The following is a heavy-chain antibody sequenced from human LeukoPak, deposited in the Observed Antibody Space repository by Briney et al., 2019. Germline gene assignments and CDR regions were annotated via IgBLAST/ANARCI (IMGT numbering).Heavy chain of an antibody. CDR3: ARQDYGDYVGDYYYGMDV. Sequence: AGESLQISCKGSGYSFTSYWIGWVRPLPGKGLEWMGIIYPGDSDTRYSPSFQGQVTISADKSISTAYLQWSSLKASDTAMYYCARQDYGDYVGDYYYGMDVWGQGTTVTVSS. J-gene: IGHJ6*02. CDR1: GYSFTSYW. CDR2: IYPGDSDT. V-gene: IGHV5-51*01. D-gene: IGHD4-17*01.